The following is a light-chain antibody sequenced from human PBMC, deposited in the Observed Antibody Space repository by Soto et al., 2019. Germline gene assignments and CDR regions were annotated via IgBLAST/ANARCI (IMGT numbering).Light chain of an antibody. V-gene: IGLV2-14*01. CDR3: SSYTSSSTLV. CDR1: SSDVGGYNY. Sequence: QSVLTQPASMSGSPGQSITISCTGTSSDVGGYNYLSWYQQHPGKAPKLMIYEVSNRPSGVSNRFSGSNSGNTASLTISGLQDEHEADYYCSSYTSSSTLVLGTRTKLTVL. CDR2: EVS. J-gene: IGLJ1*01.